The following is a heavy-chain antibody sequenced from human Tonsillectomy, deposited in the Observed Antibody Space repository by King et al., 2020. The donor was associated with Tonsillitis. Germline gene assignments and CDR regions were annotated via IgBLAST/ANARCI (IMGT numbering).Heavy chain of an antibody. CDR1: GGSISRHY. CDR2: IYYSGST. CDR3: ARDRGKYYDGSGYYYWYFDL. D-gene: IGHD3-22*01. V-gene: IGHV4-59*11. J-gene: IGHJ2*01. Sequence: VQLQESGPGLVRPSETLSLTCTVSGGSISRHYWSWIRQPPGKGLEYIGYIYYSGSTNYNPSLKSRVTISLDTSKNQFSLRLSSVTAADTAVYYCARDRGKYYDGSGYYYWYFDLWGRGTLVTVSS.